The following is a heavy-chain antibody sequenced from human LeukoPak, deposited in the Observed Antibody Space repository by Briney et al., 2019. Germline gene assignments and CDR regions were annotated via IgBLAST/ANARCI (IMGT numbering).Heavy chain of an antibody. Sequence: GGSLRLSCAASGLTFSSYSMNWVRQAPGKGLEWVSSISSSSSYIYYADSVKGRFTISRDNSKNTLYLQMNSLRAEDTAVYYCAKDRVAAAVPDAFDIWGQGTMVTVSS. V-gene: IGHV3-21*04. CDR1: GLTFSSYS. CDR3: AKDRVAAAVPDAFDI. D-gene: IGHD6-13*01. J-gene: IGHJ3*02. CDR2: ISSSSSYI.